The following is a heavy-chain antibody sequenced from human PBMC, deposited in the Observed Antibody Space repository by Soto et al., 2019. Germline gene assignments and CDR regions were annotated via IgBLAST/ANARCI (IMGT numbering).Heavy chain of an antibody. V-gene: IGHV3-9*01. CDR1: GFTCNDYI. J-gene: IGHJ4*02. D-gene: IGHD2-2*01. Sequence: EVQLVESGGGLVQPGRSLRLSCEASGFTCNDYIMHWVRQAPGKGLEWVSGIDWNSVDIHYADSVKGRFTISRDNAKNSLFLQMNSLRAEDTALYYCAKDSLPIEPAAIDSLGQGTLVTVSS. CDR2: IDWNSVDI. CDR3: AKDSLPIEPAAIDS.